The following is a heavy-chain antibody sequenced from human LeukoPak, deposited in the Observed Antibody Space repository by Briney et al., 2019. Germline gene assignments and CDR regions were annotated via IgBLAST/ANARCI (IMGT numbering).Heavy chain of an antibody. CDR2: ISGSGGST. D-gene: IGHD3-10*01. V-gene: IGHV3-23*01. CDR3: AKIPTWFGDHHYFDY. Sequence: SGGSLRLSCAASGFTFDDYAMHWVRQAPGKGLEWVSAISGSGGSTYYADSVKGRFTISRDNSKNTLYLQMNSLRAEDTAVYYCAKIPTWFGDHHYFDYWGQGTLVTVSS. CDR1: GFTFDDYA. J-gene: IGHJ4*02.